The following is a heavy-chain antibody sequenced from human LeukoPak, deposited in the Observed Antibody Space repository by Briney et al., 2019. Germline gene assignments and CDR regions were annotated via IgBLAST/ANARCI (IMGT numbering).Heavy chain of an antibody. CDR2: INWNGGST. CDR1: GFTFDDYG. Sequence: GGSLRLSCAASGFTFDDYGMSWVRQAPGKGLEWVSGINWNGGSTGYADSVKGRFTISRDNAKNSLYLQMNSLRAEDTALCYCARMTVAGSLFDYWGQGTLVTVSS. CDR3: ARMTVAGSLFDY. V-gene: IGHV3-20*04. J-gene: IGHJ4*02. D-gene: IGHD2-21*02.